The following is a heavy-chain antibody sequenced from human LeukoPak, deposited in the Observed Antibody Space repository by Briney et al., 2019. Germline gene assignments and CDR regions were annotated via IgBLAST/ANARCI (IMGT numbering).Heavy chain of an antibody. CDR1: GFTVSSNY. D-gene: IGHD3-22*01. J-gene: IGHJ5*02. V-gene: IGHV3-53*01. CDR2: IYSGGST. CDR3: AREHDSSGYYYNWFDP. Sequence: GGSLRLSCAASGFTVSSNYMSWVRQAPGKGLEWVSVIYSGGSTYYADSVKGRFTISRDNSKNTLYLQMNSLRAEDTAVYYCAREHDSSGYYYNWFDPWGQGTLVTVSS.